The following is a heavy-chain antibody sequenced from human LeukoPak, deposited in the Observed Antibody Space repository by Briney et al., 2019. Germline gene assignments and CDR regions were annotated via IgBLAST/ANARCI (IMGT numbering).Heavy chain of an antibody. V-gene: IGHV1-2*06. D-gene: IGHD2-15*01. CDR2: INPNSGGT. J-gene: IGHJ4*02. CDR1: GYTFTGYY. Sequence: ASVKVSCKASGYTFTGYYMHWVRQAPGQGLEWMGRINPNSGGTNYAQKFQGRVTMTRDTSISTAYMELSRLRSDDTAVYYCARDVVVVAAATPDFDYWGQGTLVTVSS. CDR3: ARDVVVVAAATPDFDY.